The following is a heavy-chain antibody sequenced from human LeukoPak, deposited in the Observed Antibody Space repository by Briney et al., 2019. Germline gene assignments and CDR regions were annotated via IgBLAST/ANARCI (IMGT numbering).Heavy chain of an antibody. Sequence: PGGSLRLSCAASGFTVSSNYMSWVRQAPGKGLEWVSFIYSDGSTYYADSVKGRFTISRDNSKNTLYLQMNSLRAEDTAVYYCARGNSYDGSGSYNAEYFQHWGQGTLVTVSS. V-gene: IGHV3-66*01. CDR1: GFTVSSNY. J-gene: IGHJ1*01. CDR2: IYSDGST. D-gene: IGHD3-22*01. CDR3: ARGNSYDGSGSYNAEYFQH.